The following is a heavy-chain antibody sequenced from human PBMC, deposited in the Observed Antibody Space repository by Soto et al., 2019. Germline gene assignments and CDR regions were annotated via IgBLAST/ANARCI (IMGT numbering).Heavy chain of an antibody. CDR2: ITTSGSTI. Sequence: QVQLVESGGGLVKPGGSLRLSCAASGFTFTDYYMSWIRQAPGKGLEWVSYITTSGSTIYYADSVKGRFTISRDNAKNPLYLKITSLGAEATAEYYVAGGWRGLDYWGQEPLVTVPP. CDR3: AGGWRGLDY. D-gene: IGHD2-15*01. CDR1: GFTFTDYY. V-gene: IGHV3-11*01. J-gene: IGHJ4*02.